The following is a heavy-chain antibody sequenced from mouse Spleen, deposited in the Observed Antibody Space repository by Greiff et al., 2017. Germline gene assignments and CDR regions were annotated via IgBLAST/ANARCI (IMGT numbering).Heavy chain of an antibody. CDR1: GFTFTDYY. Sequence: EVKLMESGGGLVQPGASLRLSCAASGFTFTDYYMRWVRQPPGKAPEWLALIRTNANGNNKEYTASVKGRFTISRDKSQNILYLQMDNPRTEDSATYYCVKAMNTHYYAMDFWGQRTSVTVSS. J-gene: IGHJ4*01. CDR3: VKAMNTHYYAMDF. V-gene: IGHV7-4*01. CDR2: IRTNANGNNK. D-gene: IGHD5-2*01.